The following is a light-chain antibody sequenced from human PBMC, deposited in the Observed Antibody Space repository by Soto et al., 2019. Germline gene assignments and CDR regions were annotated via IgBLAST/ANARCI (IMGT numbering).Light chain of an antibody. Sequence: DIQMTQSPSSLSASVGGRVTIPCRASQSISTYVNWYQQKPGKAPKLLIYAASSLQSGVPSRCSGRGSGTDCTLTISSLQPEDFATYYCQQSYSTPRTLGQGTKVDIK. CDR2: AAS. CDR3: QQSYSTPRT. J-gene: IGKJ1*01. CDR1: QSISTY. V-gene: IGKV1-39*01.